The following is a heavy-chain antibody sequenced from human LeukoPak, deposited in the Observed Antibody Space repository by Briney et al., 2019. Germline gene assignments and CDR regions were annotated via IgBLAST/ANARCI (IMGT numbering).Heavy chain of an antibody. J-gene: IGHJ4*02. CDR1: GFTFSSYS. Sequence: GGSLRLSCAASGFTFSSYSMNWVRQAPGKGLEWVSSISSSSSYIYYADSVKGRFTISRDNSKHTLYLQMNSLRAEDTAVYYCAKGQIDDFWSADWGQGTLVTVSS. CDR3: AKGQIDDFWSAD. D-gene: IGHD3-3*01. V-gene: IGHV3-21*04. CDR2: ISSSSSYI.